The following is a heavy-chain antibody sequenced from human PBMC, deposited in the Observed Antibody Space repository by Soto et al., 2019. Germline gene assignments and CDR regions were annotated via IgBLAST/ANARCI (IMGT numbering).Heavy chain of an antibody. CDR1: GGSFSGYY. Sequence: SETLSLTCAVYGGSFSGYYWSWIRQPPGKGLEWIGEINHSGSTNYNPSLKSRVTISVDTSKNQFSLKLSSVTAADTAVYYCARPTYDYVWGSYRFPSFQIDYWGQGTLVTVSS. D-gene: IGHD3-16*02. CDR3: ARPTYDYVWGSYRFPSFQIDY. J-gene: IGHJ4*02. CDR2: INHSGST. V-gene: IGHV4-34*01.